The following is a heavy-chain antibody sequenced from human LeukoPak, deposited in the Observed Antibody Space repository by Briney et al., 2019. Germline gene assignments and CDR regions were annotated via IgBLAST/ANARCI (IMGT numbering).Heavy chain of an antibody. V-gene: IGHV1-18*01. CDR3: ATVVAKYNWFDP. J-gene: IGHJ5*02. D-gene: IGHD5-12*01. CDR2: ISAYNGNT. CDR1: GYTFTSYG. Sequence: ASVTVSCKASGYTFTSYGISWVRQAPGQGLEWMGWISAYNGNTNYAQKLQGRVTMTTDTSTSTAYMELRSLRSDDTAVYYCATVVAKYNWFDPWGQGTLVTVSS.